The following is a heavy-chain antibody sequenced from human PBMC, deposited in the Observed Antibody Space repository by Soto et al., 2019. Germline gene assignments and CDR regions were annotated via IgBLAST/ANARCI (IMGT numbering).Heavy chain of an antibody. J-gene: IGHJ4*02. V-gene: IGHV1-24*01. Sequence: ASVKVSCKVSGFTLTALSMHWVRQAPGKGLEWMGGFDPEDEEIIYAQRFQGRVIMTEDTSTDTAYMELSSLRSEDTAVYYCVTLVGAEYFDYWGQGTLVTSPQ. D-gene: IGHD1-26*01. CDR1: GFTLTALS. CDR2: FDPEDEEI. CDR3: VTLVGAEYFDY.